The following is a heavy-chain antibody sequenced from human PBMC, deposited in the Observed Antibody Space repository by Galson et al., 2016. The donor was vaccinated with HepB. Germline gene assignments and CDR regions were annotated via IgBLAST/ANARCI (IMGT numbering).Heavy chain of an antibody. CDR3: VRDSSWNYNY. Sequence: SPRLSCAASGFSFSTYWMSWVRQAPGKGLEWAANTRQDGDVRDYGASVRGRFTISRDNAMNSLYLQMDDLRPEDTAVYYCVRDSSWNYNYWGQGALVTVSS. D-gene: IGHD1-7*01. CDR1: GFSFSTYW. J-gene: IGHJ4*02. V-gene: IGHV3-7*01. CDR2: TRQDGDVR.